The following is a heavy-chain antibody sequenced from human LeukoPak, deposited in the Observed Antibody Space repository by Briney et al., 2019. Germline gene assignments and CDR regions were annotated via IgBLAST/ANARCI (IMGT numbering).Heavy chain of an antibody. CDR3: ASWSNYYFDY. CDR2: TYYSGST. V-gene: IGHV4-59*01. D-gene: IGHD4-11*01. J-gene: IGHJ4*02. CDR1: GGSISSYY. Sequence: PSETLSLTCTVSGGSISSYYWSWIRQPPGKGLEWIGYTYYSGSTNYNPSLKSRVTISVDTSKNQFSLKLSSVTAADTAVYYCASWSNYYFDYWGQGTLVTVSS.